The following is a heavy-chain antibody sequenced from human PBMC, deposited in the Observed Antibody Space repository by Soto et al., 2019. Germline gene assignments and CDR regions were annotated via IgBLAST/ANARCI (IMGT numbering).Heavy chain of an antibody. CDR1: GYTFTSYA. CDR3: ARERYDFWSGRTYYYGMDV. D-gene: IGHD3-3*01. CDR2: INAGNGNT. Sequence: QVQLVQSGAEVKKPGASEKVSCKASGYTFTSYAMHWVRQAPGQRLEWMGWINAGNGNTKYSQKFQGRVTITRDTSASTAYMELSSLRSEDTAVYYCARERYDFWSGRTYYYGMDVWGQGTTVTVSS. J-gene: IGHJ6*02. V-gene: IGHV1-3*01.